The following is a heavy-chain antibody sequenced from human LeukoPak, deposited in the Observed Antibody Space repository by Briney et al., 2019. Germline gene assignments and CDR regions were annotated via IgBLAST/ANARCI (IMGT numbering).Heavy chain of an antibody. D-gene: IGHD3-10*01. CDR2: ISDSGGST. J-gene: IGHJ6*02. V-gene: IGHV3-23*01. CDR1: RFSFSNYA. CDR3: AKVPYSDYGSGRPPFMDV. Sequence: PGGSLRLAWAAARFSFSNYAMSWVRQAPGKGLEWVSTISDSGGSTYYADSVKGRFTISRDNSKDTLYLHMSSLRAEDTAIHYCAKVPYSDYGSGRPPFMDVWGQGTTVAVSS.